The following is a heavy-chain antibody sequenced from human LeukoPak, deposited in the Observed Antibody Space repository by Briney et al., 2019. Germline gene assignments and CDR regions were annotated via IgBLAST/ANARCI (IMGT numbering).Heavy chain of an antibody. V-gene: IGHV3-53*01. CDR2: IYSGGST. CDR3: ARDPYYYDSSGYSP. J-gene: IGHJ4*02. Sequence: GGSLRLSCAASGFTVSSKYMSWVRQAPGKGLEWVSVIYSGGSTYYADSVKGRFTISRDNSKNTLYLQMNSLRAEDTAVYYCARDPYYYDSSGYSPWGQGTLVTVSS. CDR1: GFTVSSKY. D-gene: IGHD3-22*01.